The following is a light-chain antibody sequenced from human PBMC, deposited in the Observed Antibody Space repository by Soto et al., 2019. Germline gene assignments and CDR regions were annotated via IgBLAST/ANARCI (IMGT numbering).Light chain of an antibody. Sequence: DIQMTQSPSSLSASVGDRVTITCRASQSISNYLNWYQHKPGKAPNLLIYAASTLQSGVPSRFSGSRSGTDFTLTITPLQPEDFASYYCQQSYSSPPTFGQGTKLEIK. J-gene: IGKJ2*01. CDR1: QSISNY. V-gene: IGKV1-39*01. CDR2: AAS. CDR3: QQSYSSPPT.